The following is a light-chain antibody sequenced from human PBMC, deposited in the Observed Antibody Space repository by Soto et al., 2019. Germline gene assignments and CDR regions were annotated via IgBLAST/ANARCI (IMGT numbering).Light chain of an antibody. CDR3: QQYNNWPRIT. J-gene: IGKJ5*01. CDR1: QTVSSK. V-gene: IGKV3D-15*01. CDR2: GAS. Sequence: EIVLTQSPTTLSLSPGERVTLSCRASQTVSSKLAWYQQRPGQAPRLLIYGASTRATGIPARFSGSGSGTEFTLTISSLQAEDFAVYYCQQYNNWPRITFGQGTRLENK.